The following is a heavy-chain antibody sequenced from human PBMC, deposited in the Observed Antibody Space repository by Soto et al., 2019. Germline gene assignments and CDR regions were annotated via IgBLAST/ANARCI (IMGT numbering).Heavy chain of an antibody. CDR2: IYYSGST. CDR1: GCSIRSSSYY. CDR3: ARAPRSSGYYHYAMDV. Sequence: SESLSLACPVSGCSIRSSSYYWGWIRQPPGKGLEWIGSIYYSGSTYYNPSLKSRVTISVDTSKNQFSLKLSSVTAADTAVYYWARAPRSSGYYHYAMDVWGQGTTVTVSS. V-gene: IGHV4-39*01. D-gene: IGHD3-9*01. J-gene: IGHJ6*02.